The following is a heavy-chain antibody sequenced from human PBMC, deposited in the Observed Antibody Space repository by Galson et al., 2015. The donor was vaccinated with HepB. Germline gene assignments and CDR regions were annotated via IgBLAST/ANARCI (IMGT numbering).Heavy chain of an antibody. CDR2: IKSKTDGGTT. Sequence: SLRLSCAASGFTFSNAWMSWVRQAPGKGLEWVGRIKSKTDGGTTDYAAPVKGRFTISRDDSKNTLYLQMNSLKTEDTAVYYCTTDSTVTDPLIGPYYFDYWGQGTLVTVSS. J-gene: IGHJ4*02. D-gene: IGHD4-17*01. CDR1: GFTFSNAW. V-gene: IGHV3-15*01. CDR3: TTDSTVTDPLIGPYYFDY.